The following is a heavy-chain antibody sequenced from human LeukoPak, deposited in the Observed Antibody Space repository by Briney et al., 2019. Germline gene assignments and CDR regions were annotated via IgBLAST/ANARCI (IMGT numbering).Heavy chain of an antibody. V-gene: IGHV3-48*03. CDR2: ISSGSTTT. Sequence: GGSLRLSCAASGFTFSGFEMTWIRQAPGKGLEWISYISSGSTTTYYADSVRGRFTVSRDNDNNFLFLDMDNLRADDTAVYYCARDRSLDSRLDYWGQGTLVTVSS. CDR3: ARDRSLDSRLDY. CDR1: GFTFSGFE. J-gene: IGHJ4*02. D-gene: IGHD4-11*01.